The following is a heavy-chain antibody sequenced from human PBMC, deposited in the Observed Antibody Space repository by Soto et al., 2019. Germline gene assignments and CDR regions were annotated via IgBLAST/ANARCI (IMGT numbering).Heavy chain of an antibody. CDR1: GGTFSSYT. CDR2: IISILGIA. J-gene: IGHJ6*03. Sequence: QVQLVQSGAEVKKPGSSVKVSCKASGGTFSSYTISWVRQAPGQGLEWMGRIISILGIANYAQKFQGRVTITADKSTSTAYMELSSLRSEDTAVYYCARVNSSSLNNYMDVWGKGTTVTVSS. D-gene: IGHD6-6*01. CDR3: ARVNSSSLNNYMDV. V-gene: IGHV1-69*02.